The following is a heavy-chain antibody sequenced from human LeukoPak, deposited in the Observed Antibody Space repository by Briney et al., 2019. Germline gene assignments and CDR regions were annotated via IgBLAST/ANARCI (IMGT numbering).Heavy chain of an antibody. D-gene: IGHD5-18*01. CDR1: GYTFTSYD. Sequence: ASVKVSCKASGYTFTSYDINWVRQATGQGLEWMGWMNPNSGNTGYAQKFQGRVTITADKSTSTAYMELSSLRSEDTAVYYCARDAGYSRDAFDIWGQGTMVTVSS. CDR2: MNPNSGNT. V-gene: IGHV1-8*01. J-gene: IGHJ3*02. CDR3: ARDAGYSRDAFDI.